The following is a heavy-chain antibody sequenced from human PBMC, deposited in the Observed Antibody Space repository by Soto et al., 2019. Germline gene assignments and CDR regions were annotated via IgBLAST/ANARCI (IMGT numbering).Heavy chain of an antibody. CDR3: AREAAVAGLHFDY. D-gene: IGHD6-19*01. V-gene: IGHV3-53*01. Sequence: GGSLRLSCAACGFTVSSNYMSWVRQAPGKGLEWVSVIYSGGSTYYADSVKGRFTISRDNSKNTLYLQMNSLRAEDTAVYYCAREAAVAGLHFDYWGQGTLVTVYS. J-gene: IGHJ4*02. CDR1: GFTVSSNY. CDR2: IYSGGST.